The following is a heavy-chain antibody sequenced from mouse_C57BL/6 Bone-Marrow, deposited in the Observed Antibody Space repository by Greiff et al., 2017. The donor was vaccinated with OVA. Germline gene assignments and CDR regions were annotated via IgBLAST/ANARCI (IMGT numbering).Heavy chain of an antibody. CDR3: ARYYDGVFDY. D-gene: IGHD1-1*01. Sequence: VMLVESGPGLVQPSQSLSITCTVSGFSLTSYGVHWVRQSPGKGLEWLGVIWSGGSTDYNAAFISRLSISKDNSKSQVFFKMNSLQADDTAIYYCARYYDGVFDYWGQGTTLTVSS. CDR1: GFSLTSYG. V-gene: IGHV2-2*01. CDR2: IWSGGST. J-gene: IGHJ2*01.